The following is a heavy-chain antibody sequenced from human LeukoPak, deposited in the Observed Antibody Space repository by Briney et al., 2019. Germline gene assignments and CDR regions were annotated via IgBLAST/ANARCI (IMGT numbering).Heavy chain of an antibody. CDR2: ISYDGSNK. J-gene: IGHJ4*02. V-gene: IGHV3-30-3*01. CDR3: ARGGDQDY. Sequence: GGSLRLSCAASGFTFSSYAMHWVRQAPGKGLEWVAVISYDGSNKYYADSVKGRFTISRDNAKNSLYLQMNSLRAEDTAVYYCARGGDQDYWGQETLVTVSS. CDR1: GFTFSSYA. D-gene: IGHD2-21*02.